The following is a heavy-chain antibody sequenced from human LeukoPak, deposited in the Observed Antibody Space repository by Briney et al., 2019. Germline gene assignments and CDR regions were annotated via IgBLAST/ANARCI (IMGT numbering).Heavy chain of an antibody. CDR2: IKQDGSEK. D-gene: IGHD6-13*01. CDR1: GFTFSSYW. V-gene: IGHV3-7*03. Sequence: GGSLRLSCAASGFTFSSYWMSWVRQAPGKGLEWVANIKQDGSEKYYVDSVKGRFTISRDNAKNSLYLQMNSLRAEDTAVYYCARGRWSAAGRDRLNYYFDYWGQGTLVTVSS. CDR3: ARGRWSAAGRDRLNYYFDY. J-gene: IGHJ4*02.